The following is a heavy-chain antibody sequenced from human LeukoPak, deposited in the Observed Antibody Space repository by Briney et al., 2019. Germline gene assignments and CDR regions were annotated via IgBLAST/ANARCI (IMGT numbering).Heavy chain of an antibody. D-gene: IGHD3-3*01. CDR1: GFTFGYSA. V-gene: IGHV3-23*01. CDR3: IKGGFTYYDD. J-gene: IGHJ4*02. Sequence: GGSLRLSCAASGFTFGYSAMTWVRQAPEKGLEWVSTINSGDITFYANSVKGRFTISRDNSKNALFLQMNSLRAEDTAIYYCIKGGFTYYDDWGQGTLATVSS. CDR2: INSGDIT.